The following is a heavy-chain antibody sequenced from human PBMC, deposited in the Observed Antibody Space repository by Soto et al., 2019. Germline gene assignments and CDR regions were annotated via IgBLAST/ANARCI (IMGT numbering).Heavy chain of an antibody. CDR3: ARVPRDFCGRECSSAN. D-gene: IGHD2-21*01. J-gene: IGHJ4*02. CDR2: ISGSGGST. V-gene: IGHV3-23*01. CDR1: GFTFSSYA. Sequence: PGGSLRLSCAASGFTFSSYAMSWVRQAPGKGLEWVSAISGSGGSTYYADSVKGRFTISRDNPRNMLYLEMNSLSAEDTAMYYCARVPRDFCGRECSSANWGQGTQVTVSS.